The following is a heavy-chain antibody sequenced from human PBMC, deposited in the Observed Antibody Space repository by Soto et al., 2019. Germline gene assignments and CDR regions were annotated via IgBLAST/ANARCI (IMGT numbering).Heavy chain of an antibody. D-gene: IGHD4-17*01. V-gene: IGHV1-3*01. CDR2: INPGNGNT. CDR3: ARGASSVTTFYFDL. CDR1: GGTFSSYA. J-gene: IGHJ2*01. Sequence: ASVKVSCKASGGTFSSYAISWVRQAPGQRLEWMGWINPGNGNTKNSQKFQGRVTITRDTFASTAYMELSSLRSEDTAVYYCARGASSVTTFYFDLWGRGTLVTVSS.